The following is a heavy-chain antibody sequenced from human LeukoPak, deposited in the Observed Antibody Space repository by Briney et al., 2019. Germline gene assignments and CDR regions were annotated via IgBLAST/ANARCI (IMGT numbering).Heavy chain of an antibody. V-gene: IGHV1-8*01. Sequence: ASVKVSCKASGYTFTSYDINWVRQATRQGLEWMGWMNPNSGNTGYAQRFQGRVTMTRNTSISTAYMELSSLRSEDTAVYYCARVRVVVVPAAIGTPLKKYYFDYWGQGTLVTVSS. D-gene: IGHD2-2*01. J-gene: IGHJ4*02. CDR3: ARVRVVVVPAAIGTPLKKYYFDY. CDR2: MNPNSGNT. CDR1: GYTFTSYD.